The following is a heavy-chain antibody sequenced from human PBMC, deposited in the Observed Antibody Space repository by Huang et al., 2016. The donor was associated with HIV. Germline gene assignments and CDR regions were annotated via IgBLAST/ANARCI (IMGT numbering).Heavy chain of an antibody. J-gene: IGHJ4*02. CDR1: GFTFSSYG. CDR3: ARGPIRFLAWLLNFDY. D-gene: IGHD3-3*01. CDR2: RSEDEDNK. V-gene: IGHV3-30*03. Sequence: QILLIESGGGVVQPGRSLRLSCAASGFTFSSYGMHWVRQAPCKGLEGVAVRSEDEDNKYYADSVRGRFTISRDNSKNTLYLQMNSLRIEDTAVYYCARGPIRFLAWLLNFDYWGQGALVTVSS.